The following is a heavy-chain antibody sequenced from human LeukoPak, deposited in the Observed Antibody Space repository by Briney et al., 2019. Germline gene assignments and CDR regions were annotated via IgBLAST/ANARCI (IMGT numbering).Heavy chain of an antibody. CDR3: AKDKVVPAANAAYYYYYYMDV. V-gene: IGHV3-30*02. J-gene: IGHJ6*03. CDR2: IRYDGSNK. D-gene: IGHD2-2*01. Sequence: GGSLRLSCAASGFTFSSYGMHWVRQAPGKGLEWVAFIRYDGSNKYYADSVKGRFTISRDNSKNTLYLQMNSLRAEDTAVYYCAKDKVVPAANAAYYYYYYMDVWGKGTTVTISS. CDR1: GFTFSSYG.